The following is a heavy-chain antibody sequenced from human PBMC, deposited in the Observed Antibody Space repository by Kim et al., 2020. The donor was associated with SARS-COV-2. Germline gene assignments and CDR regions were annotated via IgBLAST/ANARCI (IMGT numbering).Heavy chain of an antibody. CDR1: GGSISSSSYY. D-gene: IGHD2-2*01. Sequence: SETLSLTCTVSGGSISSSSYYWGWIRQPPGKGLEWIGSIYYSGSTYYNPSLKSRVTISVDTSKNQFSLKLSSVTAADTAVYYCARRKNYCSSTSCYRDYFDYWGQGTLVTVSS. V-gene: IGHV4-39*01. CDR3: ARRKNYCSSTSCYRDYFDY. CDR2: IYYSGST. J-gene: IGHJ4*02.